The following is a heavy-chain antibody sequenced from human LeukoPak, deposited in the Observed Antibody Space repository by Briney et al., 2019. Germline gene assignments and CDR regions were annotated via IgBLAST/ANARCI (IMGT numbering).Heavy chain of an antibody. Sequence: GASVKVSCKASGGTFSSYAISWVRQAPGQRLEWMGRIIPILGIANYAQKFQGRVTITADKSTSTAYMELSSLRSEDTAVYYCASSYSSSSRPNLSFDYWGQGTLVTVSS. CDR3: ASSYSSSSRPNLSFDY. CDR1: GGTFSSYA. CDR2: IIPILGIA. D-gene: IGHD6-6*01. V-gene: IGHV1-69*04. J-gene: IGHJ4*02.